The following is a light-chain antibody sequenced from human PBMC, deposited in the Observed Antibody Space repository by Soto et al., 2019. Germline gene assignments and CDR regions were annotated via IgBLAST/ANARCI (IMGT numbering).Light chain of an antibody. J-gene: IGKJ1*01. Sequence: EIVLTQSPATMSMSPGERASLFRRASQSVNSNFLAWYQQRPGQAPRLLVFGASSRATGIPERFSGSGSGTDFALTISRLEPEDFAVYYCQQYGSSPATFGQGTKVEIK. CDR1: QSVNSNF. CDR2: GAS. CDR3: QQYGSSPAT. V-gene: IGKV3-20*01.